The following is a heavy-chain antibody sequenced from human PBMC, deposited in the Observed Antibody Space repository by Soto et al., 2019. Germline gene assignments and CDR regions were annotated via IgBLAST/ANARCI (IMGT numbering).Heavy chain of an antibody. J-gene: IGHJ4*02. CDR2: IRQDGSET. Sequence: EVQVVESGGGLVQPGGSLKLSCVASGFTFSNYWMSWVRQAPGKGLEWVANIRQDGSETNFVDSVKGLFTISRDNAKNSVDLQMNSLRAEDTAVYYCATTQSFDYWGQGTLVTVSS. CDR3: ATTQSFDY. CDR1: GFTFSNYW. V-gene: IGHV3-7*01.